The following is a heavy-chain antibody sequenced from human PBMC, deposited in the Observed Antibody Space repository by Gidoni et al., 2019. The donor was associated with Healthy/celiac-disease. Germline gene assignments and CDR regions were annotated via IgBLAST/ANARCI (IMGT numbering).Heavy chain of an antibody. CDR1: GFTFSSYA. Sequence: EVQLLESGGGLVQPGGSLRLSCAASGFTFSSYAMSWVRQAPGKGLEWVSAISGSGGSTYYADAVKGRFTISRDNSKNTLYLQMNSLRAEDTAVYYCAKDVLSEWLDGNDDAFDIWGQGTMVTVSS. V-gene: IGHV3-23*01. CDR3: AKDVLSEWLDGNDDAFDI. CDR2: ISGSGGST. J-gene: IGHJ3*02. D-gene: IGHD6-19*01.